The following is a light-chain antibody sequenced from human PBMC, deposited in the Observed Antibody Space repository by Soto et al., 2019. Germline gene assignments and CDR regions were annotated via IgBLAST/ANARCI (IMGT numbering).Light chain of an antibody. CDR1: QSISSY. CDR3: QQSYSTPYT. Sequence: DIQMTQSPSSLSAPVGDRVTITCRASQSISSYLNWYQQKPGKAPKLLTYAASSLQSGVRSRFSGSRARTDFTLTISSLQPEDFATYYCQQSYSTPYTFGHGTKLEIK. CDR2: AAS. V-gene: IGKV1-39*01. J-gene: IGKJ2*01.